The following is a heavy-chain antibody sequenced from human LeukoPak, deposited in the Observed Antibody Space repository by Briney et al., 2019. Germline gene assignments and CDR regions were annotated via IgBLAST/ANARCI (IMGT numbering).Heavy chain of an antibody. CDR1: GGSIAVNHYY. J-gene: IGHJ3*02. CDR3: ARPSGRNWNAFDI. Sequence: SETLSLTCSVSGGSIAVNHYYWGWIRQPPGKGLEWIGSINYSGNTYFNPSLQSRVAISVDTSKNQFSLKLSSLTAADTAVYSCARPSGRNWNAFDIWGQGTMVTVSS. D-gene: IGHD1-14*01. CDR2: INYSGNT. V-gene: IGHV4-39*01.